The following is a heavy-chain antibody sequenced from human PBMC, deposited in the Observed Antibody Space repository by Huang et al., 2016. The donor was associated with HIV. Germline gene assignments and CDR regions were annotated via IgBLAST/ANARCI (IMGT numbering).Heavy chain of an antibody. CDR3: ARLIGSPSFYYGLDV. J-gene: IGHJ6*02. V-gene: IGHV5-51*01. CDR1: GYRFRSNW. D-gene: IGHD3-10*01. CDR2: SVRGDSDT. Sequence: EVQLVQSGAEVKKPGESLKISCKGSGYRFRSNWIGWVRQMPGKGMEWMGISVRGDSDTRYSPSVQGQVTISADKSINTAYLQWSSLKASDTAMYYCARLIGSPSFYYGLDVWGQGTTVTVSS.